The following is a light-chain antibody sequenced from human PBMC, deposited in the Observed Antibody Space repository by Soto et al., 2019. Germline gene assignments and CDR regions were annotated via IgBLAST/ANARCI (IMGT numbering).Light chain of an antibody. CDR3: QQYYSTPRT. V-gene: IGKV4-1*01. Sequence: SVITPSPECLAVSLGERASINCKSSQSVLYSSNNKNYLAWYQQKPGQPPKLLIYWASTRESGVPDRFSGSGSGTDFTLTISSLQAEDVAVYYCQQYYSTPRTFGQGTKVDIK. J-gene: IGKJ1*01. CDR1: QSVLYSSNNKNY. CDR2: WAS.